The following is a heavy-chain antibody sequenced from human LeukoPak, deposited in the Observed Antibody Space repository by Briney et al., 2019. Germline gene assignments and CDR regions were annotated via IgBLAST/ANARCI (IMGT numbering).Heavy chain of an antibody. CDR1: GFSFSMYW. J-gene: IGHJ3*02. D-gene: IGHD3-22*01. V-gene: IGHV3-7*03. CDR2: IKRDGSER. CDR3: ARDTTYYESRAYYDCYDI. Sequence: GGSLRLSCEASGFSFSMYWMAWVRQAPGKGLEWVANIKRDGSERHCLDSVRGRFTVSRDNAKNSLYLQLNSLRAEDTAVYFCARDTTYYESRAYYDCYDIWGQGTMVTVSS.